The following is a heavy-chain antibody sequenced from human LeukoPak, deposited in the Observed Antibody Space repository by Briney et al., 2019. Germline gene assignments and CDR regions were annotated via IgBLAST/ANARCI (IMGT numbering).Heavy chain of an antibody. Sequence: GGSLRLSCAASGFTFSSYGMHWIRQAPGKGLEWVAAISYDGPNKNYADSVKGRFTISRDNSKNTLYLQMNSLRAEDTAVYYCARGLRIAVAGNIDYWGQGTLVTVSS. V-gene: IGHV3-30*19. CDR3: ARGLRIAVAGNIDY. CDR2: ISYDGPNK. D-gene: IGHD6-19*01. CDR1: GFTFSSYG. J-gene: IGHJ4*02.